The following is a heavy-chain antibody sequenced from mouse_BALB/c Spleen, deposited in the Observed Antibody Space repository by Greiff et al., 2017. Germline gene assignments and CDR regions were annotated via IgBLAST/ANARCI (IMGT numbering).Heavy chain of an antibody. D-gene: IGHD5-1*01. CDR1: GYSITSDYA. CDR2: ISYSGST. V-gene: IGHV3-2*02. CDR3: ARSEGSYLDY. J-gene: IGHJ2*01. Sequence: EVMLVESGPGLVKPSQSLSLTCTVTGYSITSDYAWNWIRQFPGNKLEWMGYISYSGSTSYNPSLKSRISITRDTSKNQFFLQLNSVTTEDTATYYCARSEGSYLDYWGQGTTLTVSS.